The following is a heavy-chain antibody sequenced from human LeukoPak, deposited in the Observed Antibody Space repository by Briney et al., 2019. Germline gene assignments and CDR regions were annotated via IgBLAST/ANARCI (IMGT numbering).Heavy chain of an antibody. CDR2: TYYRSKWYS. D-gene: IGHD1-26*01. V-gene: IGHV6-1*01. Sequence: SQTLSLTCVTSGDSVSSNSAAWNWIRQSPSRGLEWLGRTYYRSKWYSGYAMSVKSRITIKPDTSKNQFSLQLNSVTPEDTAVYYCARGGSYPLDYWGQGTLVTVSS. CDR3: ARGGSYPLDY. J-gene: IGHJ4*02. CDR1: GDSVSSNSAA.